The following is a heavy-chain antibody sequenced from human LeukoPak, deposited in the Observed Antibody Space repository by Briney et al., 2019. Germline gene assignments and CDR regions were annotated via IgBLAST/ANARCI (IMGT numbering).Heavy chain of an antibody. V-gene: IGHV3-23*01. CDR1: RFTFSSYA. D-gene: IGHD3-10*01. J-gene: IGHJ5*02. CDR3: AKSHGELLWFGENWFDP. Sequence: GGSLRLSCAASRFTFSSYAMSWVRQAPGKGLEWVSSLSGSGGSTYYADSVKGRFTISRDNSKNTLYLQMNSLRAEDTAVYYCAKSHGELLWFGENWFDPWGQGTLVTVSS. CDR2: LSGSGGST.